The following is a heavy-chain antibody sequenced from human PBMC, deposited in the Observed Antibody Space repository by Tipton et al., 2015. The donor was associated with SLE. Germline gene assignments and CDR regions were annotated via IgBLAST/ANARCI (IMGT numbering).Heavy chain of an antibody. J-gene: IGHJ3*02. Sequence: SLRLSCAASGFTFSSYAMSWVRQAPGKGLEWVAVIWYDGSNKYYADSVKGRFTISRDNSKNTLYLQMNSLRAEDTAVYYCAREGTGLAFDIWGQGTMVTVSS. CDR1: GFTFSSYA. D-gene: IGHD1-1*01. CDR3: AREGTGLAFDI. CDR2: IWYDGSNK. V-gene: IGHV3-33*08.